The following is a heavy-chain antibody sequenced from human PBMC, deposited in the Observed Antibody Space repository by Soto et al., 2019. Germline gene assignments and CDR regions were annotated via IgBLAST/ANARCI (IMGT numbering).Heavy chain of an antibody. D-gene: IGHD4-17*01. J-gene: IGHJ5*02. CDR3: ARAYGGNPALFDP. V-gene: IGHV3-53*01. CDR1: GFTVSSDY. Sequence: SLRLSCAASGFTVSSDYMSWVRQAPGKGLEWVSVIYTGGSTYYADSVKGRFTFSRDNSKNTLYLQMSSLRAEDTAVYYCARAYGGNPALFDPWGQGTLVTVSS. CDR2: IYTGGST.